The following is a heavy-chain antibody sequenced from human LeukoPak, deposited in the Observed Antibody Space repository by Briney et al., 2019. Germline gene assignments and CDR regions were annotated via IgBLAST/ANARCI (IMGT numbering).Heavy chain of an antibody. CDR1: GGSISSSSYY. D-gene: IGHD6-13*01. J-gene: IGHJ6*03. V-gene: IGHV4-39*01. CDR2: INHSGST. CDR3: ARQGRGSSRRRPSQYYMDV. Sequence: KSSETLSLTCTVSGGSISSSSYYWSWIRQPPGKGLEWIGEINHSGSTNYNPSLKSRVTISVDTSKNQFSLKLSSVTAADTAVYYCARQGRGSSRRRPSQYYMDVWGKGTTVTISS.